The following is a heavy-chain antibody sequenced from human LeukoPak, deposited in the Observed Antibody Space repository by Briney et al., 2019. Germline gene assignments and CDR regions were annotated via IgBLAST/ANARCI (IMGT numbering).Heavy chain of an antibody. V-gene: IGHV1-46*01. Sequence: ASVKVSCKASGYTFTSNYMHWVRQAPGQGLEWMGIINPSGGSTSYAQKFQGRVTMTRDTSTSTVYMELSSLRSEDTAVYYCARDFRNVLLWFGELLYLDYWGQGTLVTVSS. CDR2: INPSGGST. CDR1: GYTFTSNY. CDR3: ARDFRNVLLWFGELLYLDY. D-gene: IGHD3-10*01. J-gene: IGHJ4*02.